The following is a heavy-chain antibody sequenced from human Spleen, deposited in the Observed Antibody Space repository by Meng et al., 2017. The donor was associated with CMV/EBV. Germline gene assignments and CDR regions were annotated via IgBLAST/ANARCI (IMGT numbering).Heavy chain of an antibody. CDR2: IRSKAYGGTT. J-gene: IGHJ2*01. Sequence: GESLKISCTVSGFTFGDHAMSWVRQAPGKGLEWVGLIRSKAYGGTTENAASVKGRVTISRDNAKNSLYLQMNSLRAEDTAVYYCARVSYYDSSGPYYWYFDLWGRGTLVTVSS. D-gene: IGHD3-22*01. CDR1: GFTFGDHA. CDR3: ARVSYYDSSGPYYWYFDL. V-gene: IGHV3-49*04.